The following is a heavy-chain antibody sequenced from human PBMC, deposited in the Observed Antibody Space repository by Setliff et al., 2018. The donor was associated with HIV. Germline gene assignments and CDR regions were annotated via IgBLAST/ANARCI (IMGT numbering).Heavy chain of an antibody. J-gene: IGHJ5*02. V-gene: IGHV4-61*05. Sequence: SETLSLTCTVSGGSISSSSHYWGWIRQSPGKGLEWIGYIYTTGSTNYNPSLKSRVTISVDTSKKQFSLKLSSVTAADTAVYYCARDRHSSGLGSYGPWGPGTLVTVSS. CDR2: IYTTGST. D-gene: IGHD3-10*01. CDR3: ARDRHSSGLGSYGP. CDR1: GGSISSSSHY.